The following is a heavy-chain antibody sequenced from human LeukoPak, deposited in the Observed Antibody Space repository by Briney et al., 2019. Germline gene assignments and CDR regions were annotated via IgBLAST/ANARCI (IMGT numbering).Heavy chain of an antibody. Sequence: QPGGSLRLSCAASGFTFDDYGMSWVRQAPGKGLEWVSGINWNGGSTGYADSVKGRFTISRDNAKNSLYLQMNSLRAEDTAVYYCAKDTSTISVSGTCFDYWGQGTLVTVSS. D-gene: IGHD6-19*01. V-gene: IGHV3-20*04. CDR2: INWNGGST. CDR3: AKDTSTISVSGTCFDY. CDR1: GFTFDDYG. J-gene: IGHJ4*02.